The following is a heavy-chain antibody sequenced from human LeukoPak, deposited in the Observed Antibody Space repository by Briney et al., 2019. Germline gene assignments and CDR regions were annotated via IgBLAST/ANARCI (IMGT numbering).Heavy chain of an antibody. J-gene: IGHJ4*02. CDR2: IYYSGST. V-gene: IGHV4-59*08. Sequence: SETLSLTCTVSGGFISSYYWSWIRQPPGKGLEWIGYIYYSGSTNYNPSLKSRVTISVDTSKNQFSLKLSSVTAADTAVYYCARLPDYGDYGDWGQGTLVTVSS. CDR3: ARLPDYGDYGD. D-gene: IGHD4-17*01. CDR1: GGFISSYY.